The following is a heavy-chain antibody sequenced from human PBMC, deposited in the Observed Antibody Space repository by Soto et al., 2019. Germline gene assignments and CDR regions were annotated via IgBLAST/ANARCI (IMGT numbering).Heavy chain of an antibody. V-gene: IGHV3-53*02. D-gene: IGHD3-10*01. J-gene: IGHJ4*02. CDR3: ARCFDYGYIHH. CDR2: IYAGGST. CDR1: GFTVNSDY. Sequence: EVQLVETGGGLTQPGGSLRLSCANSGFTVNSDYMSWVRQAPGKGLEWVSIIYAGGSTYYADSVRGRFTISSDNSRNTLYLQVNSLRVEATAVYYCARCFDYGYIHHWGQGTLVTVSS.